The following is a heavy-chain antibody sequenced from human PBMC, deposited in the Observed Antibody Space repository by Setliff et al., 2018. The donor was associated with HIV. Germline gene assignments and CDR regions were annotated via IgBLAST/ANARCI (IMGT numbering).Heavy chain of an antibody. Sequence: PSETLSLTCAIYGGSFSNYYWTWIRQPPGKGLEWIGEINHSGSTNYNPSLKSRFTISRDNAKNSLYLQMNSLRAEDTAVYYCARDRPSYYYDSSGYYLDYWGQGTLVTVSS. J-gene: IGHJ4*02. CDR1: GGSFSNYY. V-gene: IGHV4-34*10. CDR3: ARDRPSYYYDSSGYYLDY. D-gene: IGHD3-22*01. CDR2: INHSGST.